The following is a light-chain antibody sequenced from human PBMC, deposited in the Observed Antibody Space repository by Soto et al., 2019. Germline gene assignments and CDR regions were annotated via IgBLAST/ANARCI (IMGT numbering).Light chain of an antibody. CDR2: AAS. CDR1: QTTTSY. V-gene: IGKV1-39*01. Sequence: DIPMTQSPSSLSASVGDRVTITCRASQTTTSYLNWYRQKPGKAPKLLIYAASSLQSGVPSRFSGSGSGTDFTLTISSLQPEDFATYYCQQSYSTPRTCGEGTKVEIK. CDR3: QQSYSTPRT. J-gene: IGKJ1*01.